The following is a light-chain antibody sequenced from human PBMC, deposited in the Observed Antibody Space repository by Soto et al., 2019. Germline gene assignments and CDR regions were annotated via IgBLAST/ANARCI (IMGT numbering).Light chain of an antibody. Sequence: QSVLTQPXXVSXSPXQXXTXXXXXXXXXFGGYNYVSWYQQHPGRAPKLMIYDVSNRPSGVSNRFSGSKSGNTASLTISGLQAEDEADYYCSSYTSSSTLYVFG. J-gene: IGLJ1*01. CDR1: XXXFGGYNY. CDR2: DVS. V-gene: IGLV2-14*01. CDR3: SSYTSSSTLYV.